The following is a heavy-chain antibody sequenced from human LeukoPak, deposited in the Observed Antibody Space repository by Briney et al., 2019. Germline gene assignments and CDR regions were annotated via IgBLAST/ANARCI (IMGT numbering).Heavy chain of an antibody. Sequence: SETLSLTCTVSGGSISSYYWSWIRQPAGKGLEWIGRIYTSGSTNYNPSLKSRATMSVDTSKNQFSLKLSSVTAADTAVYYCASVSWVGLGDFWSGSEAFDICGQGTMVTVSS. D-gene: IGHD3-3*01. CDR1: GGSISSYY. J-gene: IGHJ3*02. CDR2: IYTSGST. V-gene: IGHV4-4*07. CDR3: ASVSWVGLGDFWSGSEAFDI.